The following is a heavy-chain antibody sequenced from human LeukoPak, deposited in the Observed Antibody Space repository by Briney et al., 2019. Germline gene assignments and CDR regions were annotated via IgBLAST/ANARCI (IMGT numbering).Heavy chain of an antibody. J-gene: IGHJ3*02. Sequence: PSETLSLTCTVSGGSISSYYWSWIRQPPGKGLEWIGYIYYSGSTNYNPSLESRVTISVDTSKNQFSLKLSSVTAADTAVYYCARVVRWSGGKGAFDIWGQGTMVTVSS. D-gene: IGHD3-3*01. V-gene: IGHV4-59*01. CDR1: GGSISSYY. CDR3: ARVVRWSGGKGAFDI. CDR2: IYYSGST.